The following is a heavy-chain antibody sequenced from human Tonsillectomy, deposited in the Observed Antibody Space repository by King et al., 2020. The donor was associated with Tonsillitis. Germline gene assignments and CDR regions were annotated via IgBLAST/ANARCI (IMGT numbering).Heavy chain of an antibody. D-gene: IGHD2/OR15-2a*01. CDR3: ARRWGKSFYSFDL. J-gene: IGHJ4*02. CDR2: IDPTNVLT. V-gene: IGHV1-2*02. Sequence: QLVQSGAEVKKPGASVKVSCEASGYTFTNYYIHWVRQAPGQGLEWMAWIDPTNVLTNYEQKFQVRVTVTRDTSINTAYMELSGLTSDDSAVYYCARRWGKSFYSFDLWGQGTLVTVSS. CDR1: GYTFTNYY.